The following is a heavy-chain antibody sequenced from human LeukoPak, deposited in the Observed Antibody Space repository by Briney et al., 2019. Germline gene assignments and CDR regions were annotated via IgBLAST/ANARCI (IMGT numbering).Heavy chain of an antibody. CDR2: ISGSGGST. Sequence: GGSLRLSCAASGFTFSSYAMSWVRQAPGKGLEWVSAISGSGGSTYYADSVKGRFTISRDNSKNTLYLQMNSLRAEDTAVYYCAREGDSSGYYGYYFDYWGQGTLVTVSS. CDR3: AREGDSSGYYGYYFDY. CDR1: GFTFSSYA. J-gene: IGHJ4*02. D-gene: IGHD3-22*01. V-gene: IGHV3-23*01.